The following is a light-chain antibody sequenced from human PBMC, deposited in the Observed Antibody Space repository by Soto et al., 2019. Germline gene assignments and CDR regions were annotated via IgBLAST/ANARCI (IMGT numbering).Light chain of an antibody. CDR1: RSNIGNNA. CDR2: DND. Sequence: QSVLTQPPSVSAAPGQKVTVSCSGSRSNIGNNAVAWYQHLPGTAPKLLIYDNDKRPSGISDRFSASKSGTSATLAITGLQHGDEADYYCETWDSSLSAGVFGGGTKVTVL. V-gene: IGLV1-51*01. J-gene: IGLJ3*02. CDR3: ETWDSSLSAGV.